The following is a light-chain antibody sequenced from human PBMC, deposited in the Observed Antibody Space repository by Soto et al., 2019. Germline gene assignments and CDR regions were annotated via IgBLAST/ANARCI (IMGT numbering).Light chain of an antibody. CDR1: SGHSSYA. J-gene: IGLJ3*02. Sequence: QLVLTQSPSASASLGASVKLTCTLSSGHSSYAIAWHQKQPGKGPRYLMDLNNDGSHTKGDGIPDRFSGSSSGADRFLIISSLQSEDEADYFCCSYVGGWVFGGGTKLTVL. CDR2: LNNDGSH. V-gene: IGLV4-69*01. CDR3: CSYVGGWV.